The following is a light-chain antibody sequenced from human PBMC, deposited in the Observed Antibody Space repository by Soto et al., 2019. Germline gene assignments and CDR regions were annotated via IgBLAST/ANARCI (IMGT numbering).Light chain of an antibody. CDR2: DAS. Sequence: DIPMTQSPSTLSASVGDRVTITCRASQSISDWLAWYQQKPGKVPKLLIYDASSLQRGVPSRFSGSGSGTDFTLTISSLQPDDSATYYCQQFHSYPLTFGGGTKVEIK. J-gene: IGKJ4*01. CDR1: QSISDW. V-gene: IGKV1-5*01. CDR3: QQFHSYPLT.